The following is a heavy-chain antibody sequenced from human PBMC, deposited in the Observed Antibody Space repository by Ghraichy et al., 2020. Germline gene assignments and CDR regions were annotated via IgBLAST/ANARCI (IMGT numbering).Heavy chain of an antibody. D-gene: IGHD6-19*01. V-gene: IGHV3-23*01. J-gene: IGHJ4*02. CDR1: GFTFSSNA. CDR3: AKMGPWSSGWYKGPFDF. Sequence: ETPSLTCAASGFTFSSNAISWVRQAPGKGLGWVSAISGSGTTTYYTDSVKGRFTISRDNSKNTLYLQMNSLRVEDTAVYYCAKMGPWSSGWYKGPFDFWGQGTLVTVSS. CDR2: ISGSGTTT.